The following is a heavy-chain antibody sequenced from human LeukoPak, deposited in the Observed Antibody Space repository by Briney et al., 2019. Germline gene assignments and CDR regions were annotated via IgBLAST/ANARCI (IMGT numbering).Heavy chain of an antibody. Sequence: GGSLRLSCAASGFTFDEYGMSWVRQAPGKGLEWVANIKQDGSEKYYVDSVKGRFTISRDNAKNSLYLQMNSLRAEDTAVYYCAKAPYSSGWEYDYWGQGTLVTVSS. CDR3: AKAPYSSGWEYDY. J-gene: IGHJ4*02. D-gene: IGHD6-19*01. CDR2: IKQDGSEK. V-gene: IGHV3-7*01. CDR1: GFTFDEYG.